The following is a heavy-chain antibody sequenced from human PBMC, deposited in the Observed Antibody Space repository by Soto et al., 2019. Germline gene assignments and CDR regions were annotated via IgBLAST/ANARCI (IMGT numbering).Heavy chain of an antibody. J-gene: IGHJ4*02. CDR2: INPYGGSA. D-gene: IGHD3-22*01. CDR3: AREGIYYFDSRIDY. V-gene: IGHV1-46*01. CDR1: EYTFANHF. Sequence: QVVLVQSGAEVKRPGDSVTVSCKAPEYTFANHFMHWVRQAPGQGLEWMGIINPYGGSANYTQKFHGRVTVTRDTSTSTLYLVLSSLTSADTAVYYCAREGIYYFDSRIDYWGQGTLVTVSS.